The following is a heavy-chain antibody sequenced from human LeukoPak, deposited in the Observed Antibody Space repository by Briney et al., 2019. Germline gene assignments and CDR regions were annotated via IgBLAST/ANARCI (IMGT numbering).Heavy chain of an antibody. J-gene: IGHJ4*02. Sequence: SETLSLTCTVSAGSISGYYWSWIRPLPGNVLEWIGYIYASRSTNYRPSRKGRVTISVDTSKHHISLRLSSVTAADTAVYYCARDDNGSFAYWGQGTLGTVSS. CDR3: ARDDNGSFAY. V-gene: IGHV4-59*01. CDR2: IYASRST. CDR1: AGSISGYY. D-gene: IGHD1-26*01.